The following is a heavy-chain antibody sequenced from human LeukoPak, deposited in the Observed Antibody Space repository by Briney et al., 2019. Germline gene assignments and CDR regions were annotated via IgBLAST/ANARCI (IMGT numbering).Heavy chain of an antibody. CDR2: ISWNSGSI. CDR1: GFTFDDYA. Sequence: SGGSLRLSCAASGFTFDDYAMHWVRQAPGKGLEWVSGISWNSGSIGYADSVKGRFTISRDNAKNSLYLQMNSLRAEDTAVYYCARVSLSYYYYMDVWGKGTTVTVSS. J-gene: IGHJ6*03. V-gene: IGHV3-9*01. CDR3: ARVSLSYYYYMDV.